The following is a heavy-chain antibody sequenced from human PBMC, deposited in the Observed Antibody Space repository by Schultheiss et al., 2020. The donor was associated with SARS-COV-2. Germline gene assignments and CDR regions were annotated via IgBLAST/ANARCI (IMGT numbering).Heavy chain of an antibody. Sequence: SETLSLTCTVSGGSISSYYWSWIRQHPGKGLEWIGYIYYSGSTYYNPSLKSRVTISVDTSKNQFSLKLSSVTAADTAVYYCAREREHGAFDIWGQGTMVTVSS. J-gene: IGHJ3*02. CDR1: GGSISSYY. CDR2: IYYSGST. V-gene: IGHV4-59*12. D-gene: IGHD5-24*01. CDR3: AREREHGAFDI.